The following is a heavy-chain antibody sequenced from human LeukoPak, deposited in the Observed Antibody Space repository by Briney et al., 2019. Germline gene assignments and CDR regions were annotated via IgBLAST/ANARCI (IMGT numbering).Heavy chain of an antibody. J-gene: IGHJ5*02. V-gene: IGHV3-21*06. CDR1: GFTFSRNS. CDR2: ISTSSSYI. Sequence: PGGSLRLSCAVSGFTFSRNSMNWVRQAPGKGLEWVSSISTSSSYIYYADSVKGRFTISRDNAKNSLYLQMKSLRAEDTAVYYCARDGGGYRFYNWFDPWGQGTLVTVSS. D-gene: IGHD5-12*01. CDR3: ARDGGGYRFYNWFDP.